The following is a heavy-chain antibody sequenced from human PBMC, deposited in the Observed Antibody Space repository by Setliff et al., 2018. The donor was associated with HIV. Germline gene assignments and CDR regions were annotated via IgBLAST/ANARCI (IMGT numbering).Heavy chain of an antibody. J-gene: IGHJ5*02. CDR1: QTSFSDDY. D-gene: IGHD6-13*01. CDR3: VTSPGSFLAQDATEAGDA. CDR2: IRLPRGGT. Sequence: ASVKVSCKASQTSFSDDYMNWVRQAPGQRPEWMGWIRLPRGGTKYAQKFQGRVSLTWDTSISTGYMELRRLRSDDTAIYYCVTSPGSFLAQDATEAGDAWGQGSLVTVS. V-gene: IGHV1-2*02.